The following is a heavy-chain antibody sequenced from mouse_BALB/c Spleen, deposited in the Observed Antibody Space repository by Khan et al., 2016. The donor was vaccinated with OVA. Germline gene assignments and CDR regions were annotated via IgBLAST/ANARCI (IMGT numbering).Heavy chain of an antibody. CDR1: GYTFTTYW. CDR3: TIGNYPYYALHY. J-gene: IGHJ4*01. D-gene: IGHD2-1*01. Sequence: QVQLQQSGAELVKPGASVTLSCKASGYTFTTYWMHWVKLRPGQGFEWIGEINPNNGGTNYNEKFKRKATLTLDKSSSTAYMQLSSLTSEDSAVYYCTIGNYPYYALHYWGQGTSVTVSS. CDR2: INPNNGGT. V-gene: IGHV1S81*02.